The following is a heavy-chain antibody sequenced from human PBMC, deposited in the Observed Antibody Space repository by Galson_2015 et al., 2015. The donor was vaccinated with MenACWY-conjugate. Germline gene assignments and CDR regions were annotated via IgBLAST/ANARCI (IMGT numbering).Heavy chain of an antibody. CDR2: IYPTDSDT. V-gene: IGHV5-51*01. CDR3: ARAPVMMTFGGVPDAFDI. Sequence: QSGAEVKKPGESLTISCKGSGYRFPNYWIGWVRQMSGKGLEWMGVIYPTDSDTKYSPSFQGQITISADKSITTAYLQWSSLKASDTAMYYCARAPVMMTFGGVPDAFDIWGQGTMVTVSS. D-gene: IGHD3-16*01. J-gene: IGHJ3*02. CDR1: GYRFPNYW.